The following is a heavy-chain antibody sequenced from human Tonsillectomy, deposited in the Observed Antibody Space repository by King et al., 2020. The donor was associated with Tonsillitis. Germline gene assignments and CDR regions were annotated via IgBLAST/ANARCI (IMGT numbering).Heavy chain of an antibody. CDR3: TKDPDYYDSSTS. Sequence: VQLVESGGALVQPGRSLRLSCAASGFSFDDYAMHWVRQAPGKGLEWVSGISWNRGTIVYADSVKGRFTISRDNAKNFLYLQMNSLRAEDTDLYYCTKDPDYYDSSTSWGQGTLVTVSS. J-gene: IGHJ4*02. CDR1: GFSFDDYA. CDR2: ISWNRGTI. D-gene: IGHD3-22*01. V-gene: IGHV3-9*01.